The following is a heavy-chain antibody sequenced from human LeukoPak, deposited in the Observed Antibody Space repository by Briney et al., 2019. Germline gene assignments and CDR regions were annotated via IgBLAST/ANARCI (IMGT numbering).Heavy chain of an antibody. CDR1: GYTFTSYG. D-gene: IGHD5-12*01. CDR2: ISAYNGNT. V-gene: IGHV1-18*01. Sequence: GASVKVSCTASGYTFTSYGISWVRQAPGQGLEWMGWISAYNGNTNYAQKLQGGVTMTTDTSTSTAYMELRSLRSDDTAVYYCARDPEYSGYDYFGGADYYYYYYGMDVWGQGTTVTVSS. CDR3: ARDPEYSGYDYFGGADYYYYYYGMDV. J-gene: IGHJ6*02.